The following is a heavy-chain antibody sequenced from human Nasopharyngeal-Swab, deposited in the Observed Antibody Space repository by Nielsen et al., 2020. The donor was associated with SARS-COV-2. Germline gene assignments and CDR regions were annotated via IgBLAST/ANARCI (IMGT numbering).Heavy chain of an antibody. V-gene: IGHV2-70*11. CDR3: ARSSAGLADY. Sequence: SGPTLVKPTQTLTLTCTFSGFSLRTSGAGVGWIRQPPGKALEWLARIDWDDDKYYSTSLKTRLTISKDTSKNQVVLTMTNMDPVDTATYYCARSSAGLADYWGQGTLVTVSS. D-gene: IGHD3-10*01. J-gene: IGHJ4*02. CDR2: IDWDDDK. CDR1: GFSLRTSGAG.